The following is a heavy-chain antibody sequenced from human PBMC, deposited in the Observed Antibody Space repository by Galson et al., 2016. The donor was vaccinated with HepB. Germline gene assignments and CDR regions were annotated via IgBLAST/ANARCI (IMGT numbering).Heavy chain of an antibody. CDR3: ARLYGSGNYYFYAMDV. Sequence: PALVKPTQTLTLTCTFSGFSLSTSGVGVGWIRQTPGKALEWLALIFWDDDKRYIPSLKRRLTITKDTSKNQVVLTLTNMDPVDTATYYCARLYGSGNYYFYAMDVWGQGTTVTVSS. J-gene: IGHJ6*02. CDR1: GFSLSTSGVG. CDR2: IFWDDDK. D-gene: IGHD3-10*01. V-gene: IGHV2-5*02.